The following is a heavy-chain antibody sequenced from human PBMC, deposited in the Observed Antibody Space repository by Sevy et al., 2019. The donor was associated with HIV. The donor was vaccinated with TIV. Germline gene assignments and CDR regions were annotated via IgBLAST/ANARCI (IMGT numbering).Heavy chain of an antibody. CDR1: GFTFTTYA. D-gene: IGHD6-19*01. V-gene: IGHV3-30*04. J-gene: IGHJ4*02. CDR3: ARDGITNGWYWGYYFDY. Sequence: GGSLRLSCAASGFTFTTYAMHWVRQAPGKGLDWVAFISYDGTDKYYADSVKGRFTISRDSSKNTLSLQMNSLRAEDTAVYYCARDGITNGWYWGYYFDYWGQGTLVTVSS. CDR2: ISYDGTDK.